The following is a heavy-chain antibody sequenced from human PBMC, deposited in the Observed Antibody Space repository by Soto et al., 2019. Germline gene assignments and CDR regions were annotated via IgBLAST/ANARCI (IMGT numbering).Heavy chain of an antibody. Sequence: QVQLVQSGAEVKKPGASVKVSCKASGYTFTSYGISWVRQAPGQGLEWMGWTSAYNGNTNYAQKLQGRVTMTTDTSTSTASMELRNLRSDDTAVYYCARRQWLVGGYYYGMDVWGQGTTVTVSS. CDR1: GYTFTSYG. V-gene: IGHV1-18*01. CDR2: TSAYNGNT. J-gene: IGHJ6*02. CDR3: ARRQWLVGGYYYGMDV. D-gene: IGHD6-19*01.